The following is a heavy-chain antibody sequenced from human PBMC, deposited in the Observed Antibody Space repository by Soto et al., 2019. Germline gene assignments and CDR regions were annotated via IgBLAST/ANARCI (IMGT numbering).Heavy chain of an antibody. CDR3: AKGHGGNSYYYYGMDV. V-gene: IGHV3-30*18. J-gene: IGHJ6*02. Sequence: GGSLRLSCAASGFTFSSYGMHWVRQAPGKGLEWVAVISYDGSNKYYADSVKGRFTISRDNSKNTLYLQMNSLRAEDTAVYYCAKGHGGNSYYYYGMDVWGQGTTVTVSS. D-gene: IGHD2-21*02. CDR1: GFTFSSYG. CDR2: ISYDGSNK.